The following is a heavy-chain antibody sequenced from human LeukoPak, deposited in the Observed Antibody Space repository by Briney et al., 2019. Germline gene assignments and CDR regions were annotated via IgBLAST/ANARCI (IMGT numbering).Heavy chain of an antibody. V-gene: IGHV4-59*01. J-gene: IGHJ4*02. CDR3: ARVLEYYYDSRGYYFDY. CDR1: GGSISSYY. CDR2: IYYSGST. D-gene: IGHD3-22*01. Sequence: SETLSLTCTVSGGSISSYYWSWIRQPPGKGLEWIGYIYYSGSTNYNPSLKSRVTISVDTSKNQFSLKLSSVTAADTAVYYCARVLEYYYDSRGYYFDYWGQGTLVTVSS.